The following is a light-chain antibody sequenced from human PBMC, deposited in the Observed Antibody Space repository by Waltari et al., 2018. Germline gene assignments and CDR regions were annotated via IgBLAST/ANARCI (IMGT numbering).Light chain of an antibody. CDR3: QQYRNLWT. V-gene: IGKV1-5*03. CDR1: QSLSNW. J-gene: IGKJ1*01. Sequence: DIQMTQSPSTLSASVGDTVTITCRASQSLSNWVAWYQQKPGKAPKVLIYKASTLESGVPSRFSGSGSGTEFTITISSLQPDDFATYYCQQYRNLWTFGQGTKVEIK. CDR2: KAS.